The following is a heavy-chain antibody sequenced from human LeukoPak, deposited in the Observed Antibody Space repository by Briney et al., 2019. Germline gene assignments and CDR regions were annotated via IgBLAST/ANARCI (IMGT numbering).Heavy chain of an antibody. CDR3: AKPAVGANYRNVFDI. Sequence: PGGSLRLSCAASGFTFSSYAMSWVRQAPGKGLEWVTFIRNDGSKTYYADSEKGRFTISRDNSRNTLYLHLNSLRAEDTALYFCAKPAVGANYRNVFDIWGQGTMVTVSS. CDR2: IRNDGSKT. CDR1: GFTFSSYA. J-gene: IGHJ3*02. D-gene: IGHD4/OR15-4a*01. V-gene: IGHV3-30*02.